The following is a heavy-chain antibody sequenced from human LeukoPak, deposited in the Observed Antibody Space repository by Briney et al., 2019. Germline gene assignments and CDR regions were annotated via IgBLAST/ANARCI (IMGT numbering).Heavy chain of an antibody. CDR3: ARKRGTELDY. CDR2: IYYSGST. Sequence: SETLSLTCTVSGGSIGSGDYYWSWIRQPPGTGLEWIGYIYYSGSTYYNPSLKSRVTISVDTSKNQFSLKLSSVTAADTAVYYCARKRGTELDYWGQGTLVTVSS. J-gene: IGHJ4*02. CDR1: GGSIGSGDYY. V-gene: IGHV4-30-4*08. D-gene: IGHD3-16*01.